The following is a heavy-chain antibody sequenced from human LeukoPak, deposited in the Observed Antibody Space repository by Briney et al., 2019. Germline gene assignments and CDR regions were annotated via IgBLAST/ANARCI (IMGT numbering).Heavy chain of an antibody. CDR3: ARAAFNWNDELDS. CDR1: RFIFSNYG. D-gene: IGHD1-20*01. Sequence: GGSLRLSCAASRFIFSNYGMHWVRQAPGKGLEWVAVISYDGSNKYYADSVKGRFTISSDNSKNTLYLQMNSLRPEDTAVYYCARAAFNWNDELDSWGQGTLVTVSS. V-gene: IGHV3-30*03. CDR2: ISYDGSNK. J-gene: IGHJ4*02.